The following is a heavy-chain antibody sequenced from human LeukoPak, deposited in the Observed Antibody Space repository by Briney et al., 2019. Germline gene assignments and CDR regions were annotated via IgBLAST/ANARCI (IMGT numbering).Heavy chain of an antibody. V-gene: IGHV1-18*01. CDR2: ISAYNGKT. D-gene: IGHD3-10*01. J-gene: IGHJ4*02. Sequence: ASVKVSCKASGYTFTSYGISWVRQAPGQGLEWMGWISAYNGKTNYAQKRQGRVTMTTDTSTSTAYMELRSLRSDDTAVYYCARDSLSHYGSGSYYNVLLDYWGQGTLVTVSS. CDR3: ARDSLSHYGSGSYYNVLLDY. CDR1: GYTFTSYG.